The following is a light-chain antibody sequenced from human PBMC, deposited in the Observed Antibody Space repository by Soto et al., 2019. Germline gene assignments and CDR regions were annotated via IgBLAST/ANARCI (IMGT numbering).Light chain of an antibody. CDR3: QQRRNLPWT. J-gene: IGKJ3*01. CDR1: QSLFSY. Sequence: EIVLTQSPATLSLSPGERATLSCRASQSLFSYLAWFQQKPGQAPRLLIYDASNRATGIPARFSGSGSGTDFTLTISSLXXEXXXXXXCQQRRNLPWTFGPGTKVXIK. V-gene: IGKV3-11*01. CDR2: DAS.